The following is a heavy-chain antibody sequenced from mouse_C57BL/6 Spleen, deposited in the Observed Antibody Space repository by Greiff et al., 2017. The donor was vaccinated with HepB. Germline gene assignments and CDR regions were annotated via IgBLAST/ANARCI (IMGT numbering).Heavy chain of an antibody. Sequence: EESGPGLVKPSQSLSLTCSVTGYSITSGYYWNWIRQFPGNKLEWMGYVSYDGSNNYNPSLKNRISITRDTSKNQFFLKLNSVTTEDTATYYCARRYGSSPWFAYWGQGTLVTVSA. CDR3: ARRYGSSPWFAY. V-gene: IGHV3-6*01. CDR1: GYSITSGYY. CDR2: VSYDGSN. D-gene: IGHD1-1*01. J-gene: IGHJ3*01.